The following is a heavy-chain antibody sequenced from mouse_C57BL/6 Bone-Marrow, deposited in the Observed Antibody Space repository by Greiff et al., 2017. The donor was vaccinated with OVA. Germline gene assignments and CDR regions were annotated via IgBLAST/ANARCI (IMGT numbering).Heavy chain of an antibody. V-gene: IGHV1-61*01. Sequence: QVQLQQPGAELVRPGSSVKLSCKASGYTFTSYWMDWVKQRPGQGLEWIGNIYPSDSETHYNQKFKDKATLTVDKSSSTAYMQLSSLTSEDSAVYYCATANWAYWYLDVWGTGTTVTVSS. J-gene: IGHJ1*03. CDR1: GYTFTSYW. CDR2: IYPSDSET. D-gene: IGHD4-1*01. CDR3: ATANWAYWYLDV.